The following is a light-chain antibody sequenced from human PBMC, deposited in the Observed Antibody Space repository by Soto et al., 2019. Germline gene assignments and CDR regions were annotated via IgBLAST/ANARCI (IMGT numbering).Light chain of an antibody. J-gene: IGLJ3*02. CDR2: EVT. CDR3: SAYVGNDIWV. V-gene: IGLV2-8*01. Sequence: QSALTQPPSASGSPGQSVTISCTGTSSDVGAYKYVSWYQQYPGKAPKLMIYEVTKRPSGVPDRFSGSKSGNTASLTVSGLQAEEEADYYCSAYVGNDIWVFGGGNKVTVL. CDR1: SSDVGAYKY.